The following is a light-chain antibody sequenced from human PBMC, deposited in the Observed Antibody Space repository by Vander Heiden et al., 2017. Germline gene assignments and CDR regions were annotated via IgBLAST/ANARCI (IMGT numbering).Light chain of an antibody. CDR3: QHYNTSPYT. CDR1: QSISIW. CDR2: TAS. Sequence: DIQITRSPSTLSASAGDRVTITCRASQSISIWLAWYQHKPGQAPNLLIYTASNLETGVPSRFSGSGSGTDFTLTISSLQPEDVATYYCQHYNTSPYTFGQGTKLDIK. J-gene: IGKJ2*01. V-gene: IGKV1-5*03.